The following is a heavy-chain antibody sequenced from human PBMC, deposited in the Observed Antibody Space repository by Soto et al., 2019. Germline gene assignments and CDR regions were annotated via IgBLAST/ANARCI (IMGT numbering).Heavy chain of an antibody. Sequence: TLSLTCAVSGGSVNSAGISWGCIRQGPGKGLEWIGYIYHSGSTYYNPSLKSRVTISLDRSNNHFSLKLSSVTAADTAVYYCARVPIYYDSSGCCPYGSFDFWGQGTLVTVSS. V-gene: IGHV4-30-2*01. J-gene: IGHJ4*02. CDR1: GGSVNSAGIS. CDR3: ARVPIYYDSSGCCPYGSFDF. D-gene: IGHD3-22*01. CDR2: IYHSGST.